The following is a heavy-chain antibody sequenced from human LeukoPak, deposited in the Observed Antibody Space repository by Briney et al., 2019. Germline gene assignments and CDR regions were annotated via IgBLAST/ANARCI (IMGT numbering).Heavy chain of an antibody. CDR2: INPSGGST. Sequence: ASVKVSCKASGYTFTSYYMHWVRQAPGQGLEWMGIINPSGGSTSYAQEFQGRVTMTRDMSTSTVYMELSSLRSEDTAVYYCARDLVGATQYYYYYYMDVWGKGTTVTVSS. V-gene: IGHV1-46*01. CDR1: GYTFTSYY. J-gene: IGHJ6*03. D-gene: IGHD1-26*01. CDR3: ARDLVGATQYYYYYYMDV.